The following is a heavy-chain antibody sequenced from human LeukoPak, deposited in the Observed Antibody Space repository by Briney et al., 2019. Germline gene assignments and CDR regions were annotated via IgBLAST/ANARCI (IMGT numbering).Heavy chain of an antibody. Sequence: SETLSLTCAVYGGSLTDYYWAWIRQPPGKGLEWIGEINHGGSTNYSPSLKSRVTISLDTSENQFFLKLTSVTAADTAVYYCAREDWYFDLWGRGTLVTVSS. J-gene: IGHJ2*01. V-gene: IGHV4-34*01. CDR2: INHGGST. CDR1: GGSLTDYY. CDR3: AREDWYFDL.